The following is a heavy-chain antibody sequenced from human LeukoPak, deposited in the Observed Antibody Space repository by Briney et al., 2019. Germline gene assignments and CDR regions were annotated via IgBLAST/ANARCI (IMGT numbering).Heavy chain of an antibody. Sequence: GGSLRLSCAASGFTFSDFAMSWVRQAPEKGLDWVSAISGSGGPTYYADSVKGRFTISRDNSKNTLYLQLNSLRAEDTAVYYCAKSLGVPFYYYYYMDVXXXGXTVTVSS. CDR2: ISGSGGPT. CDR1: GFTFSDFA. D-gene: IGHD2-2*01. V-gene: IGHV3-23*01. CDR3: AKSLGVPFYYYYYMDV. J-gene: IGHJ6*03.